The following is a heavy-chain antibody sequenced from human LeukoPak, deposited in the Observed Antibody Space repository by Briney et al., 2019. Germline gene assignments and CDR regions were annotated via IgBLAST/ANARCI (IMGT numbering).Heavy chain of an antibody. CDR1: GFTFSSYA. Sequence: GGSLRLSCAASGFTFSSYAMHWVRQAPGKGLEWVAVISYDGSNKYYADSVKGRFTISRDNSKNTLYLQMNSLRAEDTAAYYCARQHIAAAGAFDYWGQGTLVTVSS. CDR2: ISYDGSNK. CDR3: ARQHIAAAGAFDY. D-gene: IGHD6-13*01. V-gene: IGHV3-30*04. J-gene: IGHJ4*02.